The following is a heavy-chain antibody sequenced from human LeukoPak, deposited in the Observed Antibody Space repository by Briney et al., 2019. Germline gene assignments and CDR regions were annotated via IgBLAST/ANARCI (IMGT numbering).Heavy chain of an antibody. CDR1: GFTVSSNY. V-gene: IGHV3-66*04. CDR3: ASHTGAGVAFRPFHI. CDR2: IYSGGST. J-gene: IGHJ3*02. D-gene: IGHD2-8*01. Sequence: GGSLRLSCAASGFTVSSNYMSWVRQAPGKGLEWGSVIYSGGSTYYADSVKGRLTISRDNSKNTLYLQMNSLRAEDTALYYCASHTGAGVAFRPFHIWGQGTMVTVSS.